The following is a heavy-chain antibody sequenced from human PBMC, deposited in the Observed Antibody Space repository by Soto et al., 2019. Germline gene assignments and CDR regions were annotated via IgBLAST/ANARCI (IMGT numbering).Heavy chain of an antibody. V-gene: IGHV4-59*08. Sequence: SETLSLTCTVSGGSISSYYWSWIRQPPGKGLEWIGYIYYSGSTKYNPSLKSRVTISLDTTKNQFSLKLSSVTAADTAVYYCARGGHYYYYYMDVWGKGATVTVSS. CDR1: GGSISSYY. CDR3: ARGGHYYYYYMDV. D-gene: IGHD3-3*01. J-gene: IGHJ6*03. CDR2: IYYSGST.